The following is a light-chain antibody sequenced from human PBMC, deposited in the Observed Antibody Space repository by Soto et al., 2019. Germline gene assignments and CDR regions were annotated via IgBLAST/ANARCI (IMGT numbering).Light chain of an antibody. CDR1: SSDVGNSNL. J-gene: IGLJ2*01. Sequence: QSVLTQPASVSGSPGQSITISCTGTSSDVGNSNLVSWYQHHPDKPPKLVISEATKRPSGVSSRFSGSKSGNTASLTISRLQAEDEADYYCCSCSTTTSMIFGGGTKLTVL. V-gene: IGLV2-23*01. CDR2: EAT. CDR3: CSCSTTTSMI.